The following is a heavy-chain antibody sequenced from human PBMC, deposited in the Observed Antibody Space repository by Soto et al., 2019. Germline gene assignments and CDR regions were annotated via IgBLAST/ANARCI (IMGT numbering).Heavy chain of an antibody. Sequence: QVQLQESGPGLVKPSQTLSLTCTVSGGSITSSGYYWSWIRQHPGEGLEWIGFTSNSGSTSYNPSLKSRVTRSVDTTSNQSSLNLESVTAADTAVYFCARGGGSTKVDYWGQGTLVTVSP. D-gene: IGHD2-2*01. CDR2: TSNSGST. CDR3: ARGGGSTKVDY. V-gene: IGHV4-31*03. CDR1: GGSITSSGYY. J-gene: IGHJ4*02.